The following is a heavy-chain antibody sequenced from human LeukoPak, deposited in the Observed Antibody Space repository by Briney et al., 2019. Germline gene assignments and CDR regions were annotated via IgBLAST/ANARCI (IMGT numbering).Heavy chain of an antibody. D-gene: IGHD4-17*01. J-gene: IGHJ4*02. CDR1: GGTFSSYA. CDR3: AREELGHDYGDPTSHFDY. Sequence: SVKVSCKASGGTFSSYAISWVRQAPGQGLEWMGRIIPIFGTANYAQKFQGRVTITTDESTSTAYMEPSSLRSEDTAVYYCAREELGHDYGDPTSHFDYWGQGTLVTVSS. CDR2: IIPIFGTA. V-gene: IGHV1-69*05.